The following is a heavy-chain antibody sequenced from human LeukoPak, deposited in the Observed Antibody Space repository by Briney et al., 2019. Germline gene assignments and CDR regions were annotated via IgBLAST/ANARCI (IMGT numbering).Heavy chain of an antibody. V-gene: IGHV3-74*01. Sequence: GGSLRRSCEASEFTLKDYWMHWVRQGPGKGLVWVSRINSDGSSASYADSVKGRFTISRDNAKNTLYLQMSSLRAEDTAVYYCARGSPTPNSRYFDLWGRGTLVTVSS. D-gene: IGHD4-11*01. J-gene: IGHJ2*01. CDR2: INSDGSSA. CDR3: ARGSPTPNSRYFDL. CDR1: EFTLKDYW.